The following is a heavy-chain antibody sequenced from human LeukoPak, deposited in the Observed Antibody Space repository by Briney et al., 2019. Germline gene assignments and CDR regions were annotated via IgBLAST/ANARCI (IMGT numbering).Heavy chain of an antibody. CDR3: AREVAGTNYYYGMDV. D-gene: IGHD6-19*01. V-gene: IGHV4-39*07. CDR1: GGSISSSSYY. Sequence: SETLSLTCTVSGGSISSSSYYWGWIRQPPGKGLEWIGSIYYSGSTYYNPSLKSRVTISVDTSKNQFSLKLSSVTAADTAVYYCAREVAGTNYYYGMDVWGQGTTVTVSS. CDR2: IYYSGST. J-gene: IGHJ6*02.